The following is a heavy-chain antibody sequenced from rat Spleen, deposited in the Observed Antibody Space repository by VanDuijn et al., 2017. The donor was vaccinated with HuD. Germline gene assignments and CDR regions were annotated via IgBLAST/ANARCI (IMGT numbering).Heavy chain of an antibody. V-gene: IGHV5-20*01. CDR1: GFTFDDYH. CDR2: INYDGSNT. Sequence: EVQLVESGGGLVQPGRSLKLSCAASGFTFDDYHMAWVRQAPTKGLEWVASINYDGSNTYYRDSVKGRFTLSRDNAKSSLYLQMDSLRSEDTATYYCTRDRILRSTGFDYWGQGTQVTVSS. J-gene: IGHJ3*01. D-gene: IGHD1-6*01. CDR3: TRDRILRSTGFDY.